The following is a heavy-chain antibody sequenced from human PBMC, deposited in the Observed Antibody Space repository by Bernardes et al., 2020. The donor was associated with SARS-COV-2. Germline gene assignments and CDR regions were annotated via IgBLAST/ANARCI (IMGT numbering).Heavy chain of an antibody. J-gene: IGHJ5*02. CDR1: GYTLTELS. V-gene: IGHV1-24*01. Sequence: ASVKVSCKVSGYTLTELSMHWVRQAPGKGLEWMGGFDPEDGETIYAQKFQGRVTMTEDTSTDTPYMELSSLRSEDTAVYYCATSPTVTKASWFDPWGQGTLVTVSS. CDR2: FDPEDGET. CDR3: ATSPTVTKASWFDP. D-gene: IGHD4-17*01.